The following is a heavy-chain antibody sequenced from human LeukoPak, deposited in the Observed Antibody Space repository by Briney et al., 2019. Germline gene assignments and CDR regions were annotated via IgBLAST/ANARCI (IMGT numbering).Heavy chain of an antibody. CDR3: ARDKPRDSVAGSNFDY. V-gene: IGHV3-48*01. CDR2: IDSGSNNI. CDR1: GFTFSTYS. D-gene: IGHD6-19*01. Sequence: GGSLRLSCAASGFTFSTYSMNWVRQAPGKGLEWVSDIDSGSNNIHYADSVKGRFTISRDDAKNSLYLQMDSLRAEDTAVYYCARDKPRDSVAGSNFDYWGQGILVTVSS. J-gene: IGHJ4*02.